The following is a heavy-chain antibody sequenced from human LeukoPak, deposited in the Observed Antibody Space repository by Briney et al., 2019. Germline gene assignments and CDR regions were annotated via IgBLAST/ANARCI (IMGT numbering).Heavy chain of an antibody. J-gene: IGHJ4*02. CDR3: ARGHSSGHYYDY. CDR2: IYASGRT. CDR1: GGSISSYY. V-gene: IGHV4-4*07. Sequence: SETLSLTCTASGGSISSYYWNWIRQSAGKRLEWIGRIYASGRTDYNPSLKSRVTMSVDTSKNQFSLKVTYVTAADTAVYYCARGHSSGHYYDYRGQGTLVTVSS. D-gene: IGHD3-22*01.